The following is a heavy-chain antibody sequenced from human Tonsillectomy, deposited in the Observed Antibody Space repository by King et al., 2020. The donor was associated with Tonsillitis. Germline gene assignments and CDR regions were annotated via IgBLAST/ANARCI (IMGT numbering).Heavy chain of an antibody. V-gene: IGHV3-9*01. CDR1: GFTFDDYA. CDR2: ISWNRGSI. Sequence: VQLVESGGGLVQPGRSLRLSCAASGFTFDDYAMHWVRQAPGKGLEWVSGISWNRGSIGYADSVKGRFTISRYNAKNSLYLQMNSLIPEDAAFYYCAKDKYYDSRGYFDFWGQGTLVTVSS. D-gene: IGHD3-22*01. J-gene: IGHJ4*02. CDR3: AKDKYYDSRGYFDF.